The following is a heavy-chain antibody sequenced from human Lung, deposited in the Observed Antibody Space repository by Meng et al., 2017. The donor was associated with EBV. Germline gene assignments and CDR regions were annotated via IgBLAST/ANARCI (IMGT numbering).Heavy chain of an antibody. CDR1: GDSIRSGGYY. J-gene: IGHJ5*02. D-gene: IGHD6-13*01. CDR3: ARATVVVPSGIYWFDP. Sequence: QGHLQECGPGLVKPSQTLSLTCTVSGDSIRSGGYYWSWIRQHPGKGLEWIGYIYYSGNTYYNPSLKSRVTISIDTSKNQFSLKLSSVTAADTAVYFCARATVVVPSGIYWFDPWGQETLVTVSS. V-gene: IGHV4-31*03. CDR2: IYYSGNT.